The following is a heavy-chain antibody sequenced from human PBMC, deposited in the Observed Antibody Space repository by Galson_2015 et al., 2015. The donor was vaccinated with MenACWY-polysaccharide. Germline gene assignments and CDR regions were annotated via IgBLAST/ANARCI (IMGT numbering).Heavy chain of an antibody. CDR3: ARAWEVPPAHYFDH. J-gene: IGHJ4*02. D-gene: IGHD2-2*01. V-gene: IGHV3-7*03. CDR2: IKRDESEK. Sequence: SLRLSCAASGFTFSSYWMSWVRQAPGKGLEWVANIKRDESEKYYVDSVKGRFTISRDNAKNSLYLEMNSLRAEDTAVYYCARAWEVPPAHYFDHWGQGRLVIVSS. CDR1: GFTFSSYW.